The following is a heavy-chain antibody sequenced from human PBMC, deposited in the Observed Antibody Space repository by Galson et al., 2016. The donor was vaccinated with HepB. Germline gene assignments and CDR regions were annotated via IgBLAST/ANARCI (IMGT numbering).Heavy chain of an antibody. Sequence: SLRLSCAASGFTFSSCGMHWVRQAPGKGLQWVAVISYDGGKRYYADSVKGRFTISRDNSKNTLDLQMSSLRAEDMAVYYCVKDRSMVRGASLRTRSQSIAPEDWGPGILVTVSS. V-gene: IGHV3-30*18. D-gene: IGHD3-10*01. CDR2: ISYDGGKR. J-gene: IGHJ4*02. CDR1: GFTFSSCG. CDR3: VKDRSMVRGASLRTRSQSIAPED.